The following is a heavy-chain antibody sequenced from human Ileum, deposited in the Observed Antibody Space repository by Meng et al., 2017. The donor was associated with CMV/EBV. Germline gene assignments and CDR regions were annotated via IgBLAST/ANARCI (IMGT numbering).Heavy chain of an antibody. D-gene: IGHD3-10*01. CDR2: VYYSGNT. J-gene: IGHJ4*02. V-gene: IGHV4-39*07. CDR3: ARDRGGSYFFDY. CDR1: GGSISRGCYY. Sequence: VSGGSISRGCYYWGWIRQPPGKGLEWIGSVYYSGNTYDNPSLRGRVTMSVERSKNHFSLKLNSVTAADTAVYYCARDRGGSYFFDYWGQGTLVTVSS.